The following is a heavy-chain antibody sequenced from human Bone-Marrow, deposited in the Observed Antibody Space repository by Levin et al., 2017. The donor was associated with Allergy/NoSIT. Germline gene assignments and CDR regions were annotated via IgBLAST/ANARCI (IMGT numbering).Heavy chain of an antibody. D-gene: IGHD4-11*01. CDR1: GFTFSSYA. Sequence: GGSLRLSCAASGFTFSSYAMSWVRQAPGKGLEWVSVISGSGGSTYSADSVKGRFTISRDNSKNTRYLQMNSLRAEDAAVYFCAKDTGLPVWGQGTLVTVSS. CDR2: ISGSGGST. J-gene: IGHJ4*02. V-gene: IGHV3-23*01. CDR3: AKDTGLPV.